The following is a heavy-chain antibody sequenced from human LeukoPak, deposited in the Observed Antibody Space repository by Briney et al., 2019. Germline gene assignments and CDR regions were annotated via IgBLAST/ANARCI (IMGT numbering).Heavy chain of an antibody. J-gene: IGHJ4*02. D-gene: IGHD3-10*01. V-gene: IGHV3-30*04. CDR3: ARGYYGSGSWFDY. CDR2: ISYDGSNK. CDR1: GITFSSYA. Sequence: GSLRLSCAASGITFSSYAMHWVRQAPGKGLEWVAVISYDGSNKYYADSVKGRFTISRDNSKNTLYLQMNSLRAEDTAVYYCARGYYGSGSWFDYWGQGTLVTVSS.